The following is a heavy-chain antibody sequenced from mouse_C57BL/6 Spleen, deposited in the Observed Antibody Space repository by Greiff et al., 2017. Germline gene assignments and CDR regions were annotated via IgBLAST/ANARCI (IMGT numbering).Heavy chain of an antibody. V-gene: IGHV5-15*01. J-gene: IGHJ2*01. CDR1: GFTFSDYG. D-gene: IGHD2-3*01. Sequence: EVKLVESGGGLVQPGGSLKLSCAASGFTFSDYGMAWVRQAPRKGPEWVAFISNLAYSIYYADTVTGRFTISRENAKNTLYLEMSSLRSEDTAMYYCARQDGYYGYFDYWGQGTTLTVSS. CDR2: ISNLAYSI. CDR3: ARQDGYYGYFDY.